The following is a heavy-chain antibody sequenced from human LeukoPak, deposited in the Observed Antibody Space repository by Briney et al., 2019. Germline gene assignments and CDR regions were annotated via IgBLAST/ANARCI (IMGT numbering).Heavy chain of an antibody. CDR3: ARGPADSSGYYYGY. Sequence: ASVKVSCKASGYTFTGYYMHWVRQAPGQGLEWMGWINPNSGGTNYAQKFQGRVTMTRDASISTAYMELSRLRSDDTAVYYYARGPADSSGYYYGYWGQGTLVTVSS. D-gene: IGHD3-22*01. V-gene: IGHV1-2*02. CDR1: GYTFTGYY. J-gene: IGHJ4*02. CDR2: INPNSGGT.